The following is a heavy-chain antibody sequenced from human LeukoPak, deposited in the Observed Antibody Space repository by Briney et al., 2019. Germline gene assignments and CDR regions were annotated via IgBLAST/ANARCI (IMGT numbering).Heavy chain of an antibody. V-gene: IGHV4-34*01. Sequence: SETLSLTCAVYGGSFSGYYWNWIRQAPGKGLEWIGEINHSGSTNYNPSLKSRDTISVDTSKNQFSLKVGSMTAADTAVYYCARAGGYGLIDYWGQGTMVTVSS. CDR3: ARAGGYGLIDY. CDR1: GGSFSGYY. J-gene: IGHJ4*02. D-gene: IGHD5-18*01. CDR2: INHSGST.